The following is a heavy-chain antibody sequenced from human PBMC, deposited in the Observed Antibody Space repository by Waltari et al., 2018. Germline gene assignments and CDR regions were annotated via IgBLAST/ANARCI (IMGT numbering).Heavy chain of an antibody. CDR2: IRHTGDT. CDR1: GVSVSVYF. Sequence: VQLQELGPGLVKSSETLSLTCTVSGVSVSVYFWNWIRQAPGKGPEWIGYIRHTGDTKQNPSLKSRVTMSVDTSRNDFSLRLSSVTAADTAVYYCALWESGWRAFRFWGQGTLGTVSS. J-gene: IGHJ4*03. V-gene: IGHV4-59*08. CDR3: ALWESGWRAFRF. D-gene: IGHD6-19*01.